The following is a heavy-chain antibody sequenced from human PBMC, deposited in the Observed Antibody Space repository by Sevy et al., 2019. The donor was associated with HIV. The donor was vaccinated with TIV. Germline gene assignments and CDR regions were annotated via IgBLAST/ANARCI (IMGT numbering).Heavy chain of an antibody. V-gene: IGHV3-48*02. Sequence: GGSLRLSCKASGFTFSTYSMHWVRQAPGKGLEWVASISRTSTTKYYADSAKGRVTISRDNAKNSLYLQMNSLRDDDTAVYYCAREAYYYDSREDNWFDPWGQGTLVTVSS. CDR2: ISRTSTTK. CDR3: AREAYYYDSREDNWFDP. CDR1: GFTFSTYS. D-gene: IGHD3-22*01. J-gene: IGHJ5*02.